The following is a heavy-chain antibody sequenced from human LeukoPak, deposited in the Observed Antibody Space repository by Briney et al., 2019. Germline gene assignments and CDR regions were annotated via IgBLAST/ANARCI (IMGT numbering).Heavy chain of an antibody. D-gene: IGHD3-22*01. J-gene: IGHJ4*02. CDR3: ARVTGYMIEDYFDY. V-gene: IGHV4-39*01. Sequence: SETLSLTCTVSGGSISSTTYYWAWIRQPPGKGLEWIGSIYKTGSTNYSPSLKSRVFISVDTSNNQFSLKLSSVTAADTAVYYCARVTGYMIEDYFDYWGQGTLVTVSS. CDR2: IYKTGST. CDR1: GGSISSTTYY.